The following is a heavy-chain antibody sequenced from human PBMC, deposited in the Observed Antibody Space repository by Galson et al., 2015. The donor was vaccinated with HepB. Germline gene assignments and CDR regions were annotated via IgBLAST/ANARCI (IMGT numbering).Heavy chain of an antibody. CDR2: IYYSGST. CDR3: ARVATYSSSPFDY. J-gene: IGHJ4*02. CDR1: GGSISSGGYY. D-gene: IGHD6-6*01. V-gene: IGHV4-31*03. Sequence: LSLTCTVSGGSISSGGYYWSWIRQHPGKGLEWIGYIYYSGSTYYNPSLKSRVTISVDTSKNQFSLKLSSVTAADTAVYYCARVATYSSSPFDYWGQGTLVTVSS.